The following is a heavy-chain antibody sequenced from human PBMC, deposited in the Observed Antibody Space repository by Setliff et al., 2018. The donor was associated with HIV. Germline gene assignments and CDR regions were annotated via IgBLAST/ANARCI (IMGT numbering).Heavy chain of an antibody. J-gene: IGHJ4*02. CDR2: SNPSGGV. CDR1: GGSLRGYY. CDR3: TRGGDVSPLDY. V-gene: IGHV4-34*01. D-gene: IGHD2-21*02. Sequence: NPSETLSLTCAIYGGSLRGYYWSWIRQTPGKGLEWIGQSNPSGGVDYKPALNGRVTISGHTSRNQFSLKLTSLLAAATAVYYCTRGGDVSPLDYWGQGILVTVSS.